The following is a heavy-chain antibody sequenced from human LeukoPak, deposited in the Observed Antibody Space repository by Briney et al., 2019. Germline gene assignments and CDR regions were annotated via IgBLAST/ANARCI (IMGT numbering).Heavy chain of an antibody. Sequence: SETLSLTCTVSSESISSSSYHWGWIRQPPGRGLEWIGRIFYTGSIDYNPPLKSRVSISIDTSKNQFSLKLTSVTAADTAVYYCATASWNYWFDPWGQGTLVTVSS. J-gene: IGHJ5*02. V-gene: IGHV4-39*07. CDR1: SESISSSSYH. CDR3: ATASWNYWFDP. CDR2: IFYTGSI. D-gene: IGHD1-7*01.